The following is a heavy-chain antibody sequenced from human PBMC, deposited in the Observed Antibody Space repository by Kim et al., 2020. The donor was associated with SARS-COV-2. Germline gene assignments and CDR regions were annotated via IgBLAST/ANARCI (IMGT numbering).Heavy chain of an antibody. CDR3: AREVVVAEDYYYGMDV. J-gene: IGHJ6*02. Sequence: GGSLRLSCAASGFTFSSYGMHWVRQAPGKGLEWVAVIWYDGSNKNYADSVKGRFTISRVNSKNTLYLQMNCLRAEDTAVYYCAREVVVAEDYYYGMDVWGQGTTVTVSS. V-gene: IGHV3-33*01. CDR1: GFTFSSYG. D-gene: IGHD2-15*01. CDR2: IWYDGSNK.